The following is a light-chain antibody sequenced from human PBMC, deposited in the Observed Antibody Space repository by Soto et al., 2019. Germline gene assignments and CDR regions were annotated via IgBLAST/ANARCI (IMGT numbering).Light chain of an antibody. J-gene: IGKJ4*01. CDR1: QSVSSN. CDR3: QQYNNWPLT. CDR2: GAS. V-gene: IGKV3-15*01. Sequence: EIVMTQSPATLSVSPGERATLSCRASQSVSSNLAWYQQKPGQAPRLLIYGASTRATGIPARFSGSGSGTDFTRTISSLQSEDFALCYCQQYNNWPLTFGGGTKVEIK.